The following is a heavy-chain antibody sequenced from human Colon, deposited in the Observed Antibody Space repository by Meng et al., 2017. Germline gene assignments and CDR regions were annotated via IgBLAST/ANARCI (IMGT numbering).Heavy chain of an antibody. J-gene: IGHJ4*02. Sequence: QVHRTESGPGLVKPSQTLSLPCTVSGGPISSGDYSWSWIRQPPGKGLEWIGYIYYSGSTYYNPSLKSRVTISVDTSKNQFSLKLSSVTAADTAVYYCARGPTTYFDYWGQGTLVTVSS. D-gene: IGHD4-17*01. V-gene: IGHV4-30-4*01. CDR2: IYYSGST. CDR1: GGPISSGDYS. CDR3: ARGPTTYFDY.